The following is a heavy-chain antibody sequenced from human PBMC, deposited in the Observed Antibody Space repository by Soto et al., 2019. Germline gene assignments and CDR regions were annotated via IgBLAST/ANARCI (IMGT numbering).Heavy chain of an antibody. D-gene: IGHD2-21*01. CDR3: ARVGNAVATAIT. CDR2: IGRSSDTI. J-gene: IGHJ5*02. Sequence: GGSLRLSCAASGFTFNAYPMNWVRQAPGKGLEWVSYIGRSSDTIYYADSVKGRFTISRDNAKNSLYLQMNSLRDEDTAVYYCARVGNAVATAITWGQGTLVTVSS. CDR1: GFTFNAYP. V-gene: IGHV3-48*02.